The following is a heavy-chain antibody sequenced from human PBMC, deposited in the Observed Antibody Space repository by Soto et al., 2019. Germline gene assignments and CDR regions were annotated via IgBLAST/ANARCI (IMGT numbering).Heavy chain of an antibody. V-gene: IGHV5-51*01. Sequence: GESLKISCKGSGYSFTSYWIGWVRQMPGKGLEWMGIIYPGDSDTRYSPSFQGQVTISADKSISTAYLQWSSLKASDTAMYYCARLNLKNSSGRFEGCDYWGQGTLVTVSS. CDR3: ARLNLKNSSGRFEGCDY. CDR1: GYSFTSYW. D-gene: IGHD6-19*01. J-gene: IGHJ4*02. CDR2: IYPGDSDT.